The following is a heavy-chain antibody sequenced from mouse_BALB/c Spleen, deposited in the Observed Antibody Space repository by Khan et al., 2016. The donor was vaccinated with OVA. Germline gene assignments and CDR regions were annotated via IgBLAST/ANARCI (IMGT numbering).Heavy chain of an antibody. D-gene: IGHD1-2*01. Sequence: QIQLVQSGPELKKPGETVKISCKASGYTFTNYGMNWVKQAPGKGLKWMGWINTYTGEPTYADDFKGRFAFSLETSASTAYLQINILKNEDMATXYCARTFTTATSYFDVWGAGTTVTVSS. CDR2: INTYTGEP. CDR1: GYTFTNYG. J-gene: IGHJ1*01. CDR3: ARTFTTATSYFDV. V-gene: IGHV9-1*02.